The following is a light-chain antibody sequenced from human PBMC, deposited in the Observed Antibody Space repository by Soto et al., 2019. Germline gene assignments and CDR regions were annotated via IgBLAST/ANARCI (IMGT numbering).Light chain of an antibody. Sequence: EIVMTQSPLSLPVTPGEPASISCRSSQSLLHSNGYNCLDWYLQKPGQSPQLLIYMGSNRASGVLDRFSGSGSGTDFTLKISRVEAEDVGVYYCMQALETPTFGQGTKLEIK. V-gene: IGKV2-28*01. CDR2: MGS. J-gene: IGKJ2*01. CDR3: MQALETPT. CDR1: QSLLHSNGYNC.